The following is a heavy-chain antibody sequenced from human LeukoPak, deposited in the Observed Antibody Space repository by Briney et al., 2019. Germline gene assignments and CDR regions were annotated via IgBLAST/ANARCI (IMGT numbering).Heavy chain of an antibody. V-gene: IGHV1-8*01. CDR1: GYTFTNYD. D-gene: IGHD1-26*01. J-gene: IGHJ4*02. CDR3: ARVDGSADY. CDR2: VNPKSGYT. Sequence: ASVKVSCKASGYTFTNYDINWVRQATGQGLEWMGWVNPKSGYTGYAQKFQGRVTISRDTSISTAYMELSSLRSKDTAVYYCARVDGSADYWGQGTLVTVSS.